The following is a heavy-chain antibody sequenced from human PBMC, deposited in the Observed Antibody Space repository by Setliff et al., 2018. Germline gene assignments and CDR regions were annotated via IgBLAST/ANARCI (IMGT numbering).Heavy chain of an antibody. Sequence: ASVKVSCKVSGYTLTELSMHWVRQAPGKGLEWMGGFDPEDGETIYAQKFQGRVTMTEDTSTDTAYMELSSLRSEDTAVYYCAADYYDSSGYGYWGQGTLVTVAS. D-gene: IGHD3-22*01. CDR3: AADYYDSSGYGY. CDR2: FDPEDGET. J-gene: IGHJ4*02. V-gene: IGHV1-24*01. CDR1: GYTLTELS.